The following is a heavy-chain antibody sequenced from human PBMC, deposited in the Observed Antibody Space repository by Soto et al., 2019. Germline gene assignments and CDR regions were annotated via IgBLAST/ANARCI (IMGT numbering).Heavy chain of an antibody. Sequence: GGSLRLSCAASGFTFSSYGMHWVRQAPGKGLEWVAVISYDGSNKYYADSVKGRFTISRDNSKNTLYLQMNSLRAEDTAVYYCAILGLAAADYYYYGMDVWGQGTTVTVSS. CDR1: GFTFSSYG. V-gene: IGHV3-30*03. J-gene: IGHJ6*02. D-gene: IGHD6-13*01. CDR3: AILGLAAADYYYYGMDV. CDR2: ISYDGSNK.